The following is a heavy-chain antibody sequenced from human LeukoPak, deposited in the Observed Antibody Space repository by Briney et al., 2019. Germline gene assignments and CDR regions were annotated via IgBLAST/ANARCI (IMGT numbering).Heavy chain of an antibody. CDR1: GFTFSNYW. Sequence: GGSLRLSCGVSGFTFSNYWMSWVRQAPGKGLEWVANIKQDGSEKYYVDSVKGRFTVSRVNAKNSLYLQMNSLRVEDTAVYYCAKIYNLLSGYYRDYWGQGTLVTVSS. CDR2: IKQDGSEK. J-gene: IGHJ4*02. CDR3: AKIYNLLSGYYRDY. D-gene: IGHD3-3*01. V-gene: IGHV3-7*01.